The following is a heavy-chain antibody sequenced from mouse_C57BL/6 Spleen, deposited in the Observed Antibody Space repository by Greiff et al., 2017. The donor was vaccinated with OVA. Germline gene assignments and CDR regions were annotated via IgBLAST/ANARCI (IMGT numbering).Heavy chain of an antibody. D-gene: IGHD2-1*01. J-gene: IGHJ2*01. Sequence: QVQLQQSGAELVKPGASVKISCKASGYAFSSYWMNWVQQRPGKGLEWIGQIYTGDGDTNYNGKFKGKATLTADKSSSTAYMQLSSLTSEDSAVYFCARRGAYGNPDYWGQGTTLTVSS. CDR3: ARRGAYGNPDY. CDR1: GYAFSSYW. CDR2: IYTGDGDT. V-gene: IGHV1-80*01.